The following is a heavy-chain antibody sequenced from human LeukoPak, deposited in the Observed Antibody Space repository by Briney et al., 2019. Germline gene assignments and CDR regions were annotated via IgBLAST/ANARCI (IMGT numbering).Heavy chain of an antibody. Sequence: GGSLRLSCAASGFTFSSYAMSWVRQAPGKGLEWVSAISGSGGSTYYADSVKGRFTISRDNSKNTLYLQMNSLRAEDTAVYYCAKDLGYYGSGSYEYMDVWGKGTTVTISS. CDR2: ISGSGGST. V-gene: IGHV3-23*01. J-gene: IGHJ6*03. CDR1: GFTFSSYA. CDR3: AKDLGYYGSGSYEYMDV. D-gene: IGHD3-10*01.